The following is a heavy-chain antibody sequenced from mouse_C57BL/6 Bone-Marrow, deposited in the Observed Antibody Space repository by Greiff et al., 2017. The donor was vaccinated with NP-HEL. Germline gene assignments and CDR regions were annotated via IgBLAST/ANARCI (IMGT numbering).Heavy chain of an antibody. CDR1: GYTFTDYY. CDR3: ARSGDYYGSRYGAY. D-gene: IGHD1-1*01. V-gene: IGHV1-19*01. J-gene: IGHJ3*01. CDR2: INPYNGGT. Sequence: EVQLQQSGPVLVKPGASVKMSCKASGYTFTDYYMNWVKQSHGKSLEWIGVINPYNGGTSYNQKFKGKATLTVDKSSSTAYMELNSLTSEDSAVYYCARSGDYYGSRYGAYWGQGTLVTVSA.